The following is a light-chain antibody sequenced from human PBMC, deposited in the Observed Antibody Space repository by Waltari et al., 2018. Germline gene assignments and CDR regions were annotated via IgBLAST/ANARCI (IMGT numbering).Light chain of an antibody. CDR2: DVS. CDR1: QAINNY. Sequence: DIQLTQSPSSLSASVGDRVTITCRASQAINNYLHWYQQKPGKPPKRLIFDVSSLQSGVPSRFSGSGSGTVFTLTISSLQPEDFATYYCQQYKSAPLTFGPGTKLDIK. J-gene: IGKJ3*01. V-gene: IGKV1-17*01. CDR3: QQYKSAPLT.